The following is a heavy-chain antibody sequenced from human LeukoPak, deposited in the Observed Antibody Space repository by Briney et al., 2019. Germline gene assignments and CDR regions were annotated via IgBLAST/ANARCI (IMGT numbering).Heavy chain of an antibody. CDR2: IPASGGST. V-gene: IGHV3-23*01. J-gene: IGHJ3*02. D-gene: IGHD3-3*01. Sequence: GGSLRLSCVASGFTFSSNVMIWVRQAPGKGLEWVSSIPASGGSTYYADSVKGRFTISRDNAKNSLYLQMNSLRAEDTAVYYCARVHRITIFGVAERQDAFDIWGQGTMVTVSS. CDR3: ARVHRITIFGVAERQDAFDI. CDR1: GFTFSSNV.